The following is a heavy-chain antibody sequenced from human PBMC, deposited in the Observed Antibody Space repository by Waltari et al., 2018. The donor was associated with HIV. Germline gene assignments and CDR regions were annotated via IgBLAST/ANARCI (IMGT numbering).Heavy chain of an antibody. CDR3: ARVVYWYFDL. CDR2: VYYRGST. Sequence: QLQLQESGPGLVKPSETLSLTCAVSVDSINSGDYYWAWIRQHPEKGLEWIGFVYYRGSTFSNPSFKSRATISGDTSKNQFSLKLTSMTAADTAVYYCARVVYWYFDLWGRGTLVTVSS. CDR1: VDSINSGDYY. J-gene: IGHJ2*01. V-gene: IGHV4-31*11.